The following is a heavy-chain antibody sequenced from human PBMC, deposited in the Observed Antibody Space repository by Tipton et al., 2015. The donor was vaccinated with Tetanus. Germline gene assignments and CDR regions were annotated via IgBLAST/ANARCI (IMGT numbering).Heavy chain of an antibody. D-gene: IGHD3-22*01. J-gene: IGHJ6*02. CDR1: GYTFTGYY. CDR3: ARDRGDYIYYGMDV. V-gene: IGHV1-2*02. Sequence: QLVQSGAEVKKPGASVKVSCKASGYTFTGYYMYWVRQAPGQGLEWVGWIDPNSGGTIYAQNFQGRVTMTRDTSISTVYMELSRLRSDDTAVYYCARDRGDYIYYGMDVWGPGTTVTVSS. CDR2: IDPNSGGT.